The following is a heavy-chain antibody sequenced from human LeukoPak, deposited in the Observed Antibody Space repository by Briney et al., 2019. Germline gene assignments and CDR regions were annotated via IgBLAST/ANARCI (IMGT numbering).Heavy chain of an antibody. Sequence: QPGGSLRLSCAVSGFTFSTYALTWVRQAPGKGLEWVSGISGSGGTTYYADSVKGRFTISRDNSKNTLYLQMNSLRAEDTAVYYCAKTPQTRKQLWSLPLYYFDFWGQGTLVTVSS. CDR1: GFTFSTYA. CDR3: AKTPQTRKQLWSLPLYYFDF. CDR2: ISGSGGTT. D-gene: IGHD2-21*02. V-gene: IGHV3-23*01. J-gene: IGHJ4*02.